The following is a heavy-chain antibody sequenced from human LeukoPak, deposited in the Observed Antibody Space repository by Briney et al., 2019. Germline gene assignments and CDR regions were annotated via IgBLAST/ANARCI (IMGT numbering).Heavy chain of an antibody. D-gene: IGHD3-10*01. CDR2: IKTKSEGGTT. CDR1: GFTFSSYG. V-gene: IGHV3-15*01. CDR3: TTEFKELGSFFYFYYMDV. J-gene: IGHJ6*03. Sequence: GSLRLSCAASGFTFSSYGMSWVRQAPGKGLEWVGRIKTKSEGGTTDYAAPAKGRFTISRDDSKNALFLQMDSLKSDDTAMYYCTTEFKELGSFFYFYYMDVWGTGTTVTISS.